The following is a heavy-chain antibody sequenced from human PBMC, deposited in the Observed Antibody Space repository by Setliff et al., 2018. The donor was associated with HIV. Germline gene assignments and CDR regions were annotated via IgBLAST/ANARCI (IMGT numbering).Heavy chain of an antibody. CDR2: IYYSGST. D-gene: IGHD6-13*01. Sequence: KPSETLSLTCTVSGGSISSSNYYWGWIRQPPGKGLEWIGSIYYSGSTYYSPSLRSRVTISVDTSKNQFSLKLSSVTAADTAVYYCARHRRWSSSRPEPFDYWGQGTLVTVSS. V-gene: IGHV4-39*01. CDR3: ARHRRWSSSRPEPFDY. CDR1: GGSISSSNYY. J-gene: IGHJ4*02.